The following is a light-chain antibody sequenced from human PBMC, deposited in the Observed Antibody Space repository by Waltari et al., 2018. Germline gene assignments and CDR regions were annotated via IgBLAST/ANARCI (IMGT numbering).Light chain of an antibody. Sequence: EIVLTQSPATLSLSPGERATLSRRASQTVDTYLAWYQQRPGQAPRLLIYDTSNRATGIPDRFSGSGSATDFTLTISSLEPEDFAVYYCQQRRRWPLTFGGGSKVEI. CDR2: DTS. CDR3: QQRRRWPLT. J-gene: IGKJ4*01. CDR1: QTVDTY. V-gene: IGKV3-11*01.